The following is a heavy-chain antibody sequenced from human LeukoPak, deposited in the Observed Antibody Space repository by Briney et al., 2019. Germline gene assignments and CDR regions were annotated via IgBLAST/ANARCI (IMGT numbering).Heavy chain of an antibody. CDR3: VRDRYYYDSSGYYDAFDT. CDR2: IRSDGST. V-gene: IGHV3-53*01. D-gene: IGHD3-22*01. J-gene: IGHJ3*02. CDR1: GFTVNNVY. Sequence: GGSLRLSCAASGFTVNNVYMAWVRQAPGKGLEWVSVIRSDGSTFYADSVKGRFSISRDSSKNTLYLQLTSLRAEDTALYYCVRDRYYYDSSGYYDAFDTWGQGTMVSVSS.